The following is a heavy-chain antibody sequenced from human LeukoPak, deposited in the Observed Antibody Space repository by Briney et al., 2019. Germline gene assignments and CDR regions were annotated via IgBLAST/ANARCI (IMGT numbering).Heavy chain of an antibody. CDR1: GYTFTGYY. CDR3: ARVISRVGATNWFDP. D-gene: IGHD1-26*01. CDR2: INPNSGGT. J-gene: IGHJ5*02. Sequence: GASVTVSCKASGYTFTGYYMHWVRQAPGQGLEWMGWINPNSGGTNYAQKFQGRVTMTRDTSISTAYMELSRLRSDDTAVYYCARVISRVGATNWFDPWGQGTLVTVSS. V-gene: IGHV1-2*02.